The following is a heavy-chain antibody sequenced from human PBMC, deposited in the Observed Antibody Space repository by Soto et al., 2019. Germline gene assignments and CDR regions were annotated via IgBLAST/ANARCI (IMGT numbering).Heavy chain of an antibody. CDR3: ARDGSGTYSGWFDP. D-gene: IGHD1-26*01. J-gene: IGHJ5*02. V-gene: IGHV1-46*01. CDR1: GYTFTSYY. CDR2: INPSGGST. Sequence: ASVTVSCKASGYTFTSYYIHWVRQAPGQGLEWMGIINPSGGSTSYAQRFQGRVTMTRDTSTSTVYMELRSLRSDDTAVYYCARDGSGTYSGWFDPWGQGTLVTVSS.